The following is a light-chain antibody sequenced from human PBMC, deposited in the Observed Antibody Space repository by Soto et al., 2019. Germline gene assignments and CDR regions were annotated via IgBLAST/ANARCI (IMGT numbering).Light chain of an antibody. CDR2: GAS. Sequence: EIVLTQSPGTLSLSPGERATLSCRASQSVSNNYLAWYQQKPGQAPRRLIYGASSRATGIPDRFSGSGSGTDFTLTISRLEAEDFAVYYCQQSSSSPITFGQGTRLEI. CDR3: QQSSSSPIT. J-gene: IGKJ5*01. CDR1: QSVSNNY. V-gene: IGKV3-20*01.